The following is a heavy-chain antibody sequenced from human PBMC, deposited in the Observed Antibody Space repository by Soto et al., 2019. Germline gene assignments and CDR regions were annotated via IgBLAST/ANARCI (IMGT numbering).Heavy chain of an antibody. J-gene: IGHJ6*02. D-gene: IGHD3-16*01. V-gene: IGHV4-31*03. CDR2: IYYSVST. Sequence: SETLSLTCTVSGGSISSGGYYCSWIRQHPGKGLEWIGYIYYSVSTYYNPSLKSRVTISVDTSKNQFSLKLSSVTAADTAVYYCARVGGGRDTETFYYYYGMEVWGQGTTVTVSS. CDR1: GGSISSGGYY. CDR3: ARVGGGRDTETFYYYYGMEV.